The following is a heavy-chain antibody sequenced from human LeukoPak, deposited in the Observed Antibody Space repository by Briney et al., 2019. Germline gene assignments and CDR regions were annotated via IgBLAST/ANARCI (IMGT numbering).Heavy chain of an antibody. CDR3: AKTTTGYSSGRFPGWPVDY. Sequence: GGSLRLPCAASGFTFSSYAMYWVRQAPGKGLEWVSGIFGSGGSTHYADSVKGRFTISRDNSKNTVYLQMNSLRAEDTAVYYCAKTTTGYSSGRFPGWPVDYWGQGTLVTVSS. J-gene: IGHJ4*02. CDR1: GFTFSSYA. D-gene: IGHD6-19*01. CDR2: IFGSGGST. V-gene: IGHV3-23*01.